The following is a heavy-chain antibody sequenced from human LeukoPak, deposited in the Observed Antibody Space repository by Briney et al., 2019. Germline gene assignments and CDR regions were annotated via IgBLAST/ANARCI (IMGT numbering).Heavy chain of an antibody. V-gene: IGHV4-4*02. D-gene: IGHD1-1*01. CDR2: VYHNGTP. Sequence: SGTLSLTCAVSVGSISSGNWWSWVRQSPGKGLEWIGEVYHNGTPNYDPSLKSRVTISADTFKNHFSLKLTSVTAADTAVYYCATAPILRGEAGEQYKYGMDVWGQGTTVIVSS. J-gene: IGHJ6*02. CDR3: ATAPILRGEAGEQYKYGMDV. CDR1: VGSISSGNW.